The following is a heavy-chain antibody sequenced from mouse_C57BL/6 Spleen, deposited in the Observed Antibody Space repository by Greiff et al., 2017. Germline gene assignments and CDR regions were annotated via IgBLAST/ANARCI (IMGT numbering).Heavy chain of an antibody. J-gene: IGHJ1*03. D-gene: IGHD1-1*01. CDR2: ISDGGSYT. CDR1: GFTFSSYA. V-gene: IGHV5-4*01. Sequence: EVHLVESGGGLVKPGGSLKLSCAASGFTFSSYAMSWVRQTPEKRLEWVATISDGGSYTYYPDNVKGRFTISRDNAKNNLYLQMSHLKSEDTAMYYCAGPGCGSDWYFDVWGTGTTVTVSS. CDR3: AGPGCGSDWYFDV.